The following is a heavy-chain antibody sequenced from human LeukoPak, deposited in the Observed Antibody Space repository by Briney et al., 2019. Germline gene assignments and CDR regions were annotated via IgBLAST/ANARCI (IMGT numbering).Heavy chain of an antibody. D-gene: IGHD2-21*02. J-gene: IGHJ6*03. CDR1: GFTFGDYA. CDR3: TRGNRNVVVTAIRYYYYYMDV. CDR2: IRSKAYGGTT. Sequence: GGSLRPFCTASGFTFGDYAMSWVRQAPGKGLEGVGFIRSKAYGGTTEYAASVKGRFTISRDDSKSIAYLQMNSLKTEDTAVYYCTRGNRNVVVTAIRYYYYYMDVWGKGTTVTISS. V-gene: IGHV3-49*04.